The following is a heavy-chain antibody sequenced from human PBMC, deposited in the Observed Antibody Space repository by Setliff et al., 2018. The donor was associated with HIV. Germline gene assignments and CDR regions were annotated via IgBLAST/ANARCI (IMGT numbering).Heavy chain of an antibody. CDR1: GFTVNSGA. J-gene: IGHJ5*02. V-gene: IGHV3-23*01. CDR3: AKCGGTCWHNFFGP. Sequence: PGGSLRLSCAGSGFTVNSGAMNWVRQAPGKGLEGVSYISSSGSTIYYADSVKGRFTISRDNSKRMLYLQMNSLRAEDTAVYYCAKCGGTCWHNFFGPWGQGTLVTVSS. CDR2: ISSSGSTI. D-gene: IGHD2-15*01.